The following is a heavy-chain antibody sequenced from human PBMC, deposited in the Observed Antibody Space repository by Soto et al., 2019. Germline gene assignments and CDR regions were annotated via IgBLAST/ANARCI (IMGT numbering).Heavy chain of an antibody. J-gene: IGHJ5*02. D-gene: IGHD3-10*01. Sequence: ASETLSLTCTVSGGSISSGGYYWSWIRQHPGKGLEWIGYIYYSGSTYYNPSLKSRVTISVDTSKNQFSLKLSSVTAADTAVYYFAGDRGGSRGSIDPWGQGTLVTVSS. CDR1: GGSISSGGYY. V-gene: IGHV4-31*03. CDR3: AGDRGGSRGSIDP. CDR2: IYYSGST.